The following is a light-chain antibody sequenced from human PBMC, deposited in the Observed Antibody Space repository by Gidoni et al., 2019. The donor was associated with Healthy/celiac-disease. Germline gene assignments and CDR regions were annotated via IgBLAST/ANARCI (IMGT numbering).Light chain of an antibody. CDR1: SSNIGSNT. CDR3: AAWDDSLNAHAV. J-gene: IGLJ7*01. V-gene: IGLV1-44*01. CDR2: SNN. Sequence: QSVLTQPPSASGTPGQRVTISCSGSSSNIGSNTVNWYQQLPGTAPKLLIYSNNQRPAGVPERFSGSKSGTSASLAISRLQYEDEADYYCAAWDDSLNAHAVFGGGTQLTVL.